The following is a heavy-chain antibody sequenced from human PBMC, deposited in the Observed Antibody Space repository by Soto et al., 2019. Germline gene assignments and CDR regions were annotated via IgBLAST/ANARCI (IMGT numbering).Heavy chain of an antibody. D-gene: IGHD4-4*01. V-gene: IGHV3-74*01. CDR1: GFTFSSYW. J-gene: IGHJ6*02. CDR3: ARRIQYRNGMDV. Sequence: EVQLVESGGGLVQPGGSLRLSCAAAGFTFSSYWMHWVRQAPGKGLVWVSRINGDGSNTFYADSVKGRFTISRDNAKNTVYLQMNSLRAEDTAVYYCARRIQYRNGMDVWGEGTTVTV. CDR2: INGDGSNT.